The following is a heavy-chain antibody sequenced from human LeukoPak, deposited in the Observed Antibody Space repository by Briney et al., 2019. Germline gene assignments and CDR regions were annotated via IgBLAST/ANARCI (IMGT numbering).Heavy chain of an antibody. Sequence: SVKVSCKASGGTFSSYAISWVRQAPGQGLEWMGRIIPIFGTANYAQKFQGRVTITTDESTSTAYMELSSLRSEDTAVYYCASGPGLGNPYYYYMDVWGKGTTVTVSS. D-gene: IGHD7-27*01. CDR1: GGTFSSYA. J-gene: IGHJ6*03. CDR3: ASGPGLGNPYYYYMDV. CDR2: IIPIFGTA. V-gene: IGHV1-69*05.